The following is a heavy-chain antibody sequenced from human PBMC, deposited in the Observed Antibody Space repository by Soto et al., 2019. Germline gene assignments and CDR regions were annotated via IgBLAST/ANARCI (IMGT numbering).Heavy chain of an antibody. J-gene: IGHJ4*02. V-gene: IGHV3-30*18. D-gene: IGHD3-10*01. CDR3: AKVPYGSGSSYYFDY. Sequence: GGSLRLSCAASGFTFSSYGMHWVRQAPGKGLEWVAVISYDGSNKYYADSVKGRFTISRDNSKNTLYLQMNSLRAEDTAVYYCAKVPYGSGSSYYFDYWGQGTLVTVSS. CDR1: GFTFSSYG. CDR2: ISYDGSNK.